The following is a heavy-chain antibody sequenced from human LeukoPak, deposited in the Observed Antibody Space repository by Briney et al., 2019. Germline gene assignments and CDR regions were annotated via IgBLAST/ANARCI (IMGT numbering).Heavy chain of an antibody. CDR2: ISAYNGNT. CDR1: GYTFTSYG. D-gene: IGHD6-19*01. J-gene: IGHJ4*02. V-gene: IGHV1-18*01. CDR3: ARDRDSSGWYLFDY. Sequence: GASVKVSCKASGYTFTSYGISWVRQAPGQGLEWMGWISAYNGNTNYAQKLQGRVTVTTDTSTSTAYMELRSLRSDDTAVYYCARDRDSSGWYLFDYWGQGTLVTVSS.